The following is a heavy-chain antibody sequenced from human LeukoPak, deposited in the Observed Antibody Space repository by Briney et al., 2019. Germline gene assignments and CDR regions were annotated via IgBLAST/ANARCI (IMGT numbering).Heavy chain of an antibody. CDR3: ARDIFGSGSYPDF. V-gene: IGHV3-33*01. J-gene: IGHJ4*02. CDR2: IWHDGSNK. Sequence: PGRSLRLSCAASGFAFNTYAMHWVRQAPGQGLEWVALIWHDGSNKFYSNSVRGQFTISRDNSKNTVSLQMNNLRPEDTAVYYCARDIFGSGSYPDFWGQGTLVTVSS. D-gene: IGHD3-10*01. CDR1: GFAFNTYA.